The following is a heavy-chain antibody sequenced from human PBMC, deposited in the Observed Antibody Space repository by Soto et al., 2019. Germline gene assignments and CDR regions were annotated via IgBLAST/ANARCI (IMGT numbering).Heavy chain of an antibody. CDR1: GVSIRSYY. CDR3: ANAYAGFDNGLDV. J-gene: IGHJ6*02. CDR2: IYYSGST. D-gene: IGHD5-12*01. V-gene: IGHV4-59*01. Sequence: WETLSLTCTASGVSIRSYYWTWVRQPPGKGLELIGYIYYSGSTRYNPSLKGRFTISVDMAKNPFYLKLSSVIAADTAVYYCANAYAGFDNGLDVWGQGTAVTVSS.